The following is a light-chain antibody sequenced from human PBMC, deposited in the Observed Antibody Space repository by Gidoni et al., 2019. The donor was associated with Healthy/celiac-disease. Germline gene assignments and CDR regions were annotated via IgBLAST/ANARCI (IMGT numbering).Light chain of an antibody. J-gene: IGKJ1*01. CDR3: QQYNNYSA. CDR1: QSISSW. V-gene: IGKV1-5*01. Sequence: DIQMTQSPSTLSAAVGDRVTITCRAIQSISSWLAWYQQKPGKAPKLLIYDASSLESGVPSRCSGSGSGTEFTLTISSLQHDYFATYYCQQYNNYSAFGQGTKVEIK. CDR2: DAS.